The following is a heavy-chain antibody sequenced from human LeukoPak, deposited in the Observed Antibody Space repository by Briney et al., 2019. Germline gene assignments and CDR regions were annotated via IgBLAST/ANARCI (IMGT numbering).Heavy chain of an antibody. CDR2: IYYSGST. CDR1: GGSISSYY. J-gene: IGHJ4*02. Sequence: SETLSLTCTVSGGSISSYYWSWIRQPPRKGLEWIGYIYYSGSTNYNPSLKSRVTISVDTSKNQFSLKLSSVTAADTAVYYCAGMRITTPTVRTLDYWGQGTLVTVSS. CDR3: AGMRITTPTVRTLDY. V-gene: IGHV4-59*01. D-gene: IGHD1-14*01.